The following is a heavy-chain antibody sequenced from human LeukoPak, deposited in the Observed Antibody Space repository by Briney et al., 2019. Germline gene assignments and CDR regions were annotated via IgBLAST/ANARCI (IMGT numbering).Heavy chain of an antibody. CDR1: GFSFSTYW. V-gene: IGHV3-7*01. J-gene: IGHJ4*02. Sequence: GGSLRLSCAASGFSFSTYWMSWVRQAPGKGLEWVANIKQDGSEKYYVDSAKGRFTISRDNAKNSLYLQMNSLRAEDTAVYYCATDLGSSRPNFWGQGILVTVSS. CDR3: ATDLGSSRPNF. D-gene: IGHD6-13*01. CDR2: IKQDGSEK.